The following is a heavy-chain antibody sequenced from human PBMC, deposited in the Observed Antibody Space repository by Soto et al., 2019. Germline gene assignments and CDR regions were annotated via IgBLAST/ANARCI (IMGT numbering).Heavy chain of an antibody. D-gene: IGHD2-2*01. Sequence: LRLSCAASGFTFSSYGMHWVRQAPGKGLEWVAVIWYDGSNKYYADSVKGRFTISRDNAKNSLYLQMNSLRAEDTAVYYCARDGSTSPMFSVLPSDWGQGTLVTVSS. CDR2: IWYDGSNK. J-gene: IGHJ4*02. CDR1: GFTFSSYG. V-gene: IGHV3-33*01. CDR3: ARDGSTSPMFSVLPSD.